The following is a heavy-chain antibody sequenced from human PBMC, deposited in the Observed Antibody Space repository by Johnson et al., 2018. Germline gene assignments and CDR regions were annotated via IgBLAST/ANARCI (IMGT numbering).Heavy chain of an antibody. D-gene: IGHD2-15*01. V-gene: IGHV3-43*01. CDR1: GFTFTDYT. Sequence: EVQLLESGGVVVQPGGSLRLSCAASGFTFTDYTIHWVRQAPGKGPEWVSLITWDGGRTFYADSVKGRFTISRDNREKSLHLQMNSLRTEDTGLYYCAKDSGSLSHPFYFDHWGQGTLVTVSS. CDR3: AKDSGSLSHPFYFDH. J-gene: IGHJ4*02. CDR2: ITWDGGRT.